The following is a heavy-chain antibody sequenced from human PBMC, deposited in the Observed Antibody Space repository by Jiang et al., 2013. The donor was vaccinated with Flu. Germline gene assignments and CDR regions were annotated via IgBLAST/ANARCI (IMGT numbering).Heavy chain of an antibody. CDR2: ISGSGGST. CDR1: GFTFSSYA. V-gene: IGHV3-23*01. J-gene: IGHJ6*04. Sequence: VQLLESGGGLVQPGGSLRLSCAASGFTFSSYAMSWVRQAPGKGLEWVSAISGSGGSTYYADSVKGRFTISRDNSKNTLYLQMNSLRAEDTAVYYCAKDPFVVVPAAILRYYYYGMDVWGKGTTVTVSS. D-gene: IGHD2-2*01. CDR3: AKDPFVVVPAAILRYYYYGMDV.